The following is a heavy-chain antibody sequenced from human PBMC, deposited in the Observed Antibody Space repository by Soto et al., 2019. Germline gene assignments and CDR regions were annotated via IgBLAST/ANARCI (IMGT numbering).Heavy chain of an antibody. Sequence: QVQLQEWGGGLLKPSETLSLTCAVYGGPLSGYYWSWIRQSPGKGLEWIGEINHNGITNSSPSLKSLVTISIDTSKSQFSLNPNSVTAADTAVYYCAREGVVPAGPLYYFDYWGQGALVTVSS. CDR1: GGPLSGYY. CDR3: AREGVVPAGPLYYFDY. CDR2: INHNGIT. J-gene: IGHJ4*02. V-gene: IGHV4-34*01. D-gene: IGHD2-15*01.